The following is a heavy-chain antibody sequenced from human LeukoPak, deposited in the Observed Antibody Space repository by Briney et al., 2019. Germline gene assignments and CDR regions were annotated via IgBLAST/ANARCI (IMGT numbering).Heavy chain of an antibody. Sequence: GGSLRLSCAASGFTVSSDYMSWVRQAPGKGLEWVSVIYSGGSTYYADSVKGRFTISRDNSKNTLYLQMNSLRAEDTAVYYCARDYYDSSGYYSEYFQHWGQGTLVTVSS. CDR3: ARDYYDSSGYYSEYFQH. J-gene: IGHJ1*01. V-gene: IGHV3-53*01. CDR1: GFTVSSDY. D-gene: IGHD3-22*01. CDR2: IYSGGST.